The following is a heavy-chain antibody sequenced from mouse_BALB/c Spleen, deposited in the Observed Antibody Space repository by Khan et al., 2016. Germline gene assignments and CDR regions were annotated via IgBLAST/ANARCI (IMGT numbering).Heavy chain of an antibody. CDR1: GYTFSSYW. V-gene: IGHV1-9*01. CDR3: ARGSY. CDR2: ILPGNGST. Sequence: QLQESGAELMKPGASVNISCKATGYTFSSYWIEWVKQRPGHGLEWIGEILPGNGSTEYNEKFKVKATFTTDTSSNSAYMLLSRLTAEDSAVYCCARGSYWGQGTLVTVSA. J-gene: IGHJ3*01.